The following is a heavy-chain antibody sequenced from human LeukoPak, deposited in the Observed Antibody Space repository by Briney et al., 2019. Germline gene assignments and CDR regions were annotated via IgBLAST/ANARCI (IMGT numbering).Heavy chain of an antibody. V-gene: IGHV3-7*01. CDR2: IKKDGSEK. CDR3: AKEEYSSGWYPGAFDI. Sequence: GSLRLSCAASGFTFSNNWMSWVRQAPGKGLECVANIKKDGSEKYYINSVKGRFTISRDNAKNTLYLQMNSLRAEDTAVYYCAKEEYSSGWYPGAFDIWGQGTMVTVSS. CDR1: GFTFSNNW. D-gene: IGHD6-19*01. J-gene: IGHJ3*02.